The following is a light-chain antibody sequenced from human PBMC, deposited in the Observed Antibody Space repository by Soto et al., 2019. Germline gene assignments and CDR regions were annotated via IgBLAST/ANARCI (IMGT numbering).Light chain of an antibody. CDR2: CAS. CDR3: QQYKDWPHT. V-gene: IGKV3-15*01. CDR1: QSIGDY. J-gene: IGKJ1*01. Sequence: EVVLTQSPGTLSLSPGGRATLSCRASQSIGDYLAWYQQRPGQAPRLLIFCASTRATGFPARFSGSGSGTEFTLTISSLQSEDFAVYYCQQYKDWPHTFGQGTKVDIK.